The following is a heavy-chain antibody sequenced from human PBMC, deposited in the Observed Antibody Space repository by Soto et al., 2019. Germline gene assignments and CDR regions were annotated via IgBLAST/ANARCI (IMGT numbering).Heavy chain of an antibody. J-gene: IGHJ4*02. CDR1: GYTFTSYD. CDR2: MNPNSGNT. CDR3: ARGIRQQLVHYYFDY. Sequence: ASVKVSCTASGYTFTSYDINWVRQATGQGLEWMGWMNPNSGNTGYAQKFQGRVTMTRNTSISTAYMELSSLRSEDTAVYYCARGIRQQLVHYYFDYWGQGTLVTVSS. V-gene: IGHV1-8*01. D-gene: IGHD6-13*01.